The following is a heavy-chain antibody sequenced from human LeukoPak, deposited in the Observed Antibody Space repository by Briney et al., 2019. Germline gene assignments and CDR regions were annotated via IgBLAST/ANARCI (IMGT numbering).Heavy chain of an antibody. CDR1: GYSISSTYH. D-gene: IGHD3-3*01. CDR2: ISQSGST. J-gene: IGHJ5*02. CDR3: ARDGYDFGSGGFDP. V-gene: IGHV4-38-2*02. Sequence: SETLSLTCSVSGYSISSTYHWGWIRQSPGKGLEWIGSISQSGSTYHNPSLKSRVTISVDTSKNQFSLKLNSVTAADTAVYYCARDGYDFGSGGFDPWGQGTLVTVSS.